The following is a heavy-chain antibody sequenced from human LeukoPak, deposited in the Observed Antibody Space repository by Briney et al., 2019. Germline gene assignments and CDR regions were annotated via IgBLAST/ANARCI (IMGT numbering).Heavy chain of an antibody. CDR3: YYAAYVKGRLTISRDNSKNTLYLQMNSLRAEDTAVYYCAKVTGYDYVWGSYRNADY. CDR1: GFTFSSYG. J-gene: IGHJ4*02. V-gene: IGHV3-30*02. Sequence: PGGSLRLSCAASGFTFSSYGMHWVRQAPGKGLEWVAFIRYVGSNKYYADSGQGGFTISRANVKNKFYLQVNTLIGWQPTGSNKYYAAYVKGRLTISRDNSKNTLYLQMNSLRAEDTAVYYCAKVTGYDYVWGSYRNADYWGQGTLVTVSS. CDR2: IRYVGSNK. D-gene: IGHD3-10*01.